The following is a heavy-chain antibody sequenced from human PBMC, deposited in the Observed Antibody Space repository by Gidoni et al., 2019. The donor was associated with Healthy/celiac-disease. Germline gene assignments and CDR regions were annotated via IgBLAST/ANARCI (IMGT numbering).Heavy chain of an antibody. CDR1: GLPVSSNC. CDR2: IYSCGST. CDR3: AREYYDILTGPDAFDI. V-gene: IGHV3-53*01. Sequence: EVQLVESGGGLIQPGGSLRLSCAASGLPVSSNCMSWVRQAPGKGLGWVSVIYSCGSTYYADSVKGRFTISRDNSKNTLYLQMNSLRAEDTAVYYCAREYYDILTGPDAFDIWGQGTMVTVSS. D-gene: IGHD3-9*01. J-gene: IGHJ3*02.